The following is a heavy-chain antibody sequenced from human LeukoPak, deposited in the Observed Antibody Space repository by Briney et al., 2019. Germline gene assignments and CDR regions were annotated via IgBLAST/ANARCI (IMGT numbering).Heavy chain of an antibody. J-gene: IGHJ6*03. V-gene: IGHV4-4*01. D-gene: IGHD6-6*01. CDR1: GFPLSSYAM. CDR3: ARVYIEYKNSDYFYYMDV. Sequence: GSLRLSCAVSGFPLSSYAMSWVRQSPGKGLEWIGEIYHSGSSKYNPSLKSRVTMSIDRSKNHFSLKLSSVTAADTAVYFCARVYIEYKNSDYFYYMDVWGKGTTVTVSS. CDR2: IYHSGSS.